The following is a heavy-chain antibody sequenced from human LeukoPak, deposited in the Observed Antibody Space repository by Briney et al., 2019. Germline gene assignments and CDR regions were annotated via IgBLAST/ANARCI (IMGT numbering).Heavy chain of an antibody. CDR1: GFIFSSYD. Sequence: GGSLRLSCAASGFIFSSYDMHWVRQATGKGLEWVSAIGTAGDTYYPGSVKGRFTISRENAKNSLYLQMNSLRAGDTAVYYCARPQGGYSYGLFDYWGQGTLVTVSS. CDR3: ARPQGGYSYGLFDY. CDR2: IGTAGDT. V-gene: IGHV3-13*01. D-gene: IGHD5-18*01. J-gene: IGHJ4*02.